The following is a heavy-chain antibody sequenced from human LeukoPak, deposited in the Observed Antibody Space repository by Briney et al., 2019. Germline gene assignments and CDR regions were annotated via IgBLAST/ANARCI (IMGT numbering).Heavy chain of an antibody. CDR2: ISSSSSTI. J-gene: IGHJ4*02. CDR1: GFTFSSYS. CDR3: AREENYYDSSDFKGDFDY. Sequence: GGSLRLSCAASGFTFSSYSMNWVRQAPGKGLEWVSYISSSSSTIYYADSVKGRFTISRDNAKNSLYLQMNSLRAEDTAVYYCAREENYYDSSDFKGDFDYWGQGTLVTVSS. V-gene: IGHV3-48*04. D-gene: IGHD3-22*01.